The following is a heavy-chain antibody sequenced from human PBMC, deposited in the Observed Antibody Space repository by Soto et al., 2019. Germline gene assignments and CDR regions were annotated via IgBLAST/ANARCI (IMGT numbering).Heavy chain of an antibody. CDR3: PVGIYYYGWDG. J-gene: IGHJ6*02. Sequence: EVQLLESGGGLVQPGGSLRLSCAASGFTFSAYAMIWVRQAPGKGLGGVSTISSRGDSTYYADSVKGRFTISRDNSKNTVYLQMNNLRAEDTARYYCPVGIYYYGWDGWGQGTTVTVSS. CDR2: ISSRGDST. V-gene: IGHV3-23*01. D-gene: IGHD1-20*01. CDR1: GFTFSAYA.